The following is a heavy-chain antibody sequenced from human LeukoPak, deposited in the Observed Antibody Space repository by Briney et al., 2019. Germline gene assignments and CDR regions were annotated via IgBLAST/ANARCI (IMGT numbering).Heavy chain of an antibody. CDR2: INTNTGNP. CDR3: ARVPGYYDSSGYYFDFNNWYFDL. CDR1: GYTFTSYA. D-gene: IGHD3-22*01. V-gene: IGHV7-4-1*02. J-gene: IGHJ2*01. Sequence: GASVKVSCKASGYTFTSYAMNWVRQAPGQGLEWMGWINTNTGNPTYAQGFTGRFVFSLDTSVSTAYLQISSLKAEDTAVYYCARVPGYYDSSGYYFDFNNWYFDLWGRGTLVTVSS.